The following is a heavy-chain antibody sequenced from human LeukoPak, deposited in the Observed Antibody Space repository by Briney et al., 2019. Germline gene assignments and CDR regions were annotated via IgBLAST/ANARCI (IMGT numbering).Heavy chain of an antibody. D-gene: IGHD3-10*01. CDR2: IYYSGST. CDR1: GGSISSSIYY. J-gene: IGHJ4*02. Sequence: SETLSLTCTVSGGSISSSIYYWGWIRQPPGKGLEWIGSIYYSGSTYYNPSLKSRVTISVDTSKNQFSLKLSSVTAADTAVYYCARSWFTMVRGVIEYWGQGTLVTVSS. V-gene: IGHV4-39*01. CDR3: ARSWFTMVRGVIEY.